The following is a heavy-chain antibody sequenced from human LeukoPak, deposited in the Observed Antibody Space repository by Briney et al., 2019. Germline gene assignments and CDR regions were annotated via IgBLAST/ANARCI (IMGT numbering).Heavy chain of an antibody. CDR2: ISSRGSPI. V-gene: IGHV3-48*03. CDR3: AGGHEWSGSPAY. D-gene: IGHD1-26*01. Sequence: GGSLRLSCETSGLSFSNYEMMWVRQAPGKGREWVSYISSRGSPIVYSDSVKGRFTISIDHAKKSLYLQMYSLRAEDTAVYYCAGGHEWSGSPAYWGQGTLVTVSS. CDR1: GLSFSNYE. J-gene: IGHJ4*02.